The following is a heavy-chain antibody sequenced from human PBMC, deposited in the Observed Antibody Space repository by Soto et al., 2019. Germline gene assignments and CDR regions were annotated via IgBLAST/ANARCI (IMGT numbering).Heavy chain of an antibody. CDR3: ARSFTMIVVVPDY. D-gene: IGHD3-22*01. CDR2: IDPSGGST. J-gene: IGHJ4*02. V-gene: IGHV1-46*01. Sequence: ASVKVSCKASGYTFTSYYIHWVRQAPGQGLEWMGIIDPSGGSTSYAQKFQGRVTMTRDTSTSTVYMELSSLRSEDTAVYYCARSFTMIVVVPDYWGQGTLVTVSS. CDR1: GYTFTSYY.